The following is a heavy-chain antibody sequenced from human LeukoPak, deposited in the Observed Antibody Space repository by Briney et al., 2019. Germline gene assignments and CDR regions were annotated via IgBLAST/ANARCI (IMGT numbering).Heavy chain of an antibody. CDR3: ARGEGSGWFSRKWFDP. CDR2: IYSGGST. Sequence: GGSLRLSCAASGFTVSSNYMSWVRQAPGKGLEWVSIIYSGGSTYYADSVKGRFTISRDNSKNTLYLQMNRLRAEDTAVYFCARGEGSGWFSRKWFDPWGQGPLVTVSS. J-gene: IGHJ5*02. D-gene: IGHD6-19*01. V-gene: IGHV3-66*01. CDR1: GFTVSSNY.